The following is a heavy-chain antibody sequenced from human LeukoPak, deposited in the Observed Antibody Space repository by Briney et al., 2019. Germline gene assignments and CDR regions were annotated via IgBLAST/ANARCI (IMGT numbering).Heavy chain of an antibody. CDR3: ARHYVFVSGGSSFDF. CDR2: IYYGGTT. J-gene: IGHJ4*02. CDR1: GGSISSSSYY. V-gene: IGHV4-39*01. D-gene: IGHD3-16*01. Sequence: SETLSLTCTVSGGSISSSSYYWGWIRQPPGKGPEWIGYIYYGGTTNYNPSLKTRLTISLDTSKNQFSLKLSSVTAADTAVYYCARHYVFVSGGSSFDFWGQGTLVTVSS.